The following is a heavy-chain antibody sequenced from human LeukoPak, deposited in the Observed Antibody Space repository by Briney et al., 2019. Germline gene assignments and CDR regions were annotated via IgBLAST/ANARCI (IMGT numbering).Heavy chain of an antibody. Sequence: ASVKVSCKASGYTFTTYYMHWVRQAPGQGLEWMGVINPSGGGTTYAQKFQGTITMTRDTSTSTVYMELSSLRSEDTAIYYCARDSYYVTSGLVDYWGQGTLIIVSS. CDR1: GYTFTTYY. CDR2: INPSGGGT. J-gene: IGHJ4*02. CDR3: ARDSYYVTSGLVDY. V-gene: IGHV1-46*01. D-gene: IGHD3-22*01.